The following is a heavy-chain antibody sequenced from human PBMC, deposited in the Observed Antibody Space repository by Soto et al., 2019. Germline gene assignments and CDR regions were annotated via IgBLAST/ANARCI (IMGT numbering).Heavy chain of an antibody. CDR3: AAWDISNP. D-gene: IGHD5-12*01. CDR2: IKSKADGETT. Sequence: GGSLRLSCAASGFTFTSAWMTWVRQAPGKGLEWVGHIKSKADGETTHYAAPVKGRFTVSRDNAKNSFYLQMNSLRAEDTAVYFCAAWDISNPWGQGTLVTVSS. J-gene: IGHJ1*01. V-gene: IGHV3-15*01. CDR1: GFTFTSAW.